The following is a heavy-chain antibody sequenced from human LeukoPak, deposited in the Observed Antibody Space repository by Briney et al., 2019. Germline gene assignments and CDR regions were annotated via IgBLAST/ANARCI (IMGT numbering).Heavy chain of an antibody. D-gene: IGHD4-17*01. CDR2: ISYDEANT. Sequence: PGGSLRLSCAASGFTFSNYDIHWVRQAPGKGLEWLAVISYDEANTYYADSVKGRFTVSRDNSKNTVFLQMNSLRVEDTAIYYCSSATSMTTVTTDYWGQGTLVTVSS. CDR1: GFTFSNYD. V-gene: IGHV3-30-3*01. CDR3: SSATSMTTVTTDY. J-gene: IGHJ4*02.